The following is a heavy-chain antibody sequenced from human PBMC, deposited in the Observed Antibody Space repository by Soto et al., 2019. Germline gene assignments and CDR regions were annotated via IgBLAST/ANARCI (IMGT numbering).Heavy chain of an antibody. J-gene: IGHJ4*02. CDR1: GFTFSGSA. V-gene: IGHV3-73*02. CDR3: TRHEGYYYGSGSYYKSESDY. D-gene: IGHD3-10*01. Sequence: EVQLVESGGGLVQPGGSRKLSCAASGFTFSGSAMHWVRQASGKGLEWVGRIRSKANSYATAYAASVKGRFTISRDDSKNTAYLQMNSLKTEDTAVYYCTRHEGYYYGSGSYYKSESDYWGQGTLVTVSS. CDR2: IRSKANSYAT.